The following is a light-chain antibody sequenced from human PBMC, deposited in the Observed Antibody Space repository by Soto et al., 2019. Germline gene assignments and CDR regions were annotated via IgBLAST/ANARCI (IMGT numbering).Light chain of an antibody. Sequence: EIVLTQSPGTLSLSPGERATLSCKASQSIGSNYLAWYQQKPGQAPRLLISGASSRATGIPDRFSGSGSGTDFTLTIRRLEPEDFAMYYCQYSDTQPRWTFGQGTKVEI. CDR3: QYSDTQPRWT. CDR2: GAS. V-gene: IGKV3-20*01. J-gene: IGKJ1*01. CDR1: QSIGSNY.